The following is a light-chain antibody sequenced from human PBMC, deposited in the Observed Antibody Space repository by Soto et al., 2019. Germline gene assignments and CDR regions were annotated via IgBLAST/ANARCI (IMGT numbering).Light chain of an antibody. CDR3: QESNRVPFT. V-gene: IGKV1-39*01. J-gene: IGKJ4*01. CDR2: GAS. Sequence: DIQMTQSPSSLSSSVGDRVTITCRASHSISNYLTWYQQKLGKAPKLLIYGASSLQSGVPSRFSGSGSGTDFTLIISSLQPEDSATYYCQESNRVPFTFGGGTKLEIK. CDR1: HSISNY.